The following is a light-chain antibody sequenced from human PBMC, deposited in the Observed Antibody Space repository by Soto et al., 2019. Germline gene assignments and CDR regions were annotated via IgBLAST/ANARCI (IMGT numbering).Light chain of an antibody. Sequence: EIVLTQSPGTLSLSPGEGATLSCRASQSVSSTYLAWYQQKAGQAPRLLIYGASSRATGIPDRFSGSGSGTDFTLTISRLEPEDFAVYYCQQYGSSPQTFCQGTKVGIK. J-gene: IGKJ1*01. CDR2: GAS. CDR1: QSVSSTY. V-gene: IGKV3-20*01. CDR3: QQYGSSPQT.